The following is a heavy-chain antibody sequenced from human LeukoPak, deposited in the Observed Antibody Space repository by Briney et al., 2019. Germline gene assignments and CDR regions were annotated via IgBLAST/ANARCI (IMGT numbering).Heavy chain of an antibody. Sequence: GGSLRLSCITSGFTFSSYWMSWVRQAPGKGLEWVANIKPDGSERYYVDSVKGRFTISRDNAKNSLYLQMNSLRAEDTAVYYCARDPSPTVTTTDDYWGQGTLVTVSS. V-gene: IGHV3-7*01. J-gene: IGHJ4*02. D-gene: IGHD4-17*01. CDR3: ARDPSPTVTTTDDY. CDR1: GFTFSSYW. CDR2: IKPDGSER.